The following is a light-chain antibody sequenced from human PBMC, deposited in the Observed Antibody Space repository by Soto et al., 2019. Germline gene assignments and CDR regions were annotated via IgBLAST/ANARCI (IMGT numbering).Light chain of an antibody. CDR2: GES. V-gene: IGKV3-20*01. CDR1: QSVSSSY. Sequence: EIVLTQSPGTLSLSPGERATLSCRASQSVSSSYLAWYQQKPGQAPRLLIYGESSTAAGIPARFSGSASGTDFTVTISRLEPEDFAVYYCQQYARSPVYTFGQGTTLEIK. CDR3: QQYARSPVYT. J-gene: IGKJ2*01.